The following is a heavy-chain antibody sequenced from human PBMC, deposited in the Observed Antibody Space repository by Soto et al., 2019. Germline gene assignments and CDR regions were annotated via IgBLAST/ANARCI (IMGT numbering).Heavy chain of an antibody. J-gene: IGHJ4*01. CDR3: ERHGGSYLPLDY. CDR2: IYPGDSDT. CDR1: GYSFTSYW. V-gene: IGHV5-51*01. Sequence: PGEALKISCKGSGYSFTSYWIGWVRQMPGKGLKGMGIIYPGDSDTRYSPSVQGQVTISADKSISTAYLQWSSLKASDTAMYDCERHGGSYLPLDYWGQGSLVTVSS. D-gene: IGHD1-26*01.